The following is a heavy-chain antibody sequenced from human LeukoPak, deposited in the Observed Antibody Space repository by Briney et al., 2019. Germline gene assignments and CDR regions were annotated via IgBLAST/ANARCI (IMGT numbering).Heavy chain of an antibody. D-gene: IGHD2-2*01. CDR3: ARHSRGGYCSSTSCYRFDY. V-gene: IGHV4-39*01. CDR2: IYYSGST. CDR1: GGSISSSSYY. Sequence: PSETLSLTCTVSGGSISSSSYYWGWIRQPPGKGLEWIGSIYYSGSTYYNPSLKSRVTISVDTSKDQFSLKLSSVTAADTAVYYCARHSRGGYCSSTSCYRFDYWGQGTLVTVSS. J-gene: IGHJ4*02.